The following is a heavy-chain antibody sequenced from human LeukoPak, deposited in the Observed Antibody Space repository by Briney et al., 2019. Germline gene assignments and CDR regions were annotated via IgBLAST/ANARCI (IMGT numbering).Heavy chain of an antibody. J-gene: IGHJ6*03. Sequence: GGSLRLSCAASGFTFSSYAMSWVRQAPGKGPEWVSAISGSGGSTYYADSVKGRSTISRDNSKNTLYLQMNSLRAEDTAVYYCAKITVAAVYYYYYMDVWGKGTTVTVSS. CDR2: ISGSGGST. D-gene: IGHD4-23*01. CDR1: GFTFSSYA. CDR3: AKITVAAVYYYYYMDV. V-gene: IGHV3-23*01.